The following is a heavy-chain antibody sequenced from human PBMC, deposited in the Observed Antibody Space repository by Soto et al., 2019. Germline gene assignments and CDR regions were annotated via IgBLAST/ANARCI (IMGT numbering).Heavy chain of an antibody. D-gene: IGHD7-27*01. J-gene: IGHJ4*02. V-gene: IGHV4-34*01. Sequence: QVQLQQWGAGLLKPSETLSLTCAVYGGSFSGYYWSWIRQPPGKGLEWIGEINHSGGTNYNPSLKSRVTISVDTSKNQFSLKLSSVTAADTAVYYCARGWGRISDYWGQGALVAVS. CDR2: INHSGGT. CDR3: ARGWGRISDY. CDR1: GGSFSGYY.